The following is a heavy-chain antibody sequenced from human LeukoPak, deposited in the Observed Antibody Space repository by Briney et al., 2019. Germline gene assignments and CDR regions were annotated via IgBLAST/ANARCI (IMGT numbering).Heavy chain of an antibody. CDR1: GFTFSDYY. V-gene: IGHV3-7*01. CDR3: AREPNYSSTFDY. J-gene: IGHJ4*02. CDR2: IKQDGSEK. D-gene: IGHD6-13*01. Sequence: GGSLRLSCAASGFTFSDYYMSWIRQAPGKGLEWVANIKQDGSEKYYVDSVKGRFTISRDNAKNSLYLQMNSLRAEDTAVYYCAREPNYSSTFDYWGQGTLVTVSS.